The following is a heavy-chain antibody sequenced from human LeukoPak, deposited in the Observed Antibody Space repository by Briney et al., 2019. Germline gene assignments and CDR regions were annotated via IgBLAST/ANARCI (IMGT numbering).Heavy chain of an antibody. CDR1: GFTFSSYG. CDR3: ANSVVGASSFDY. CDR2: IRYDGSNK. V-gene: IGHV3-30*02. J-gene: IGHJ4*02. Sequence: GGSLRLSCAASGFTFSSYGMHWVRQAPGKGLEWVAFIRYDGSNKYYADSVKGRFTISRDNSKNTLYLQMNSLRAEDTAVYCCANSVVGASSFDYWGQGTLVTVSS. D-gene: IGHD2-15*01.